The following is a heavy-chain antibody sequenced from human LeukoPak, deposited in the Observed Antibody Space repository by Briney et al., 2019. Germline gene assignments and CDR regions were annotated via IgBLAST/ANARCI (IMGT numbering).Heavy chain of an antibody. Sequence: GGSLRLSCAASGFTLSNSAMTWVRQAPGKGLEWVSGFSATDGKANYADSVKGRSTISRDISKNSLYLQMNSLRAEDTAVYYCAREGQLNCSSTSCYDGYWFDPWGQGTLVTVSS. J-gene: IGHJ5*02. CDR3: AREGQLNCSSTSCYDGYWFDP. V-gene: IGHV3-23*01. D-gene: IGHD2-2*01. CDR2: FSATDGKA. CDR1: GFTLSNSA.